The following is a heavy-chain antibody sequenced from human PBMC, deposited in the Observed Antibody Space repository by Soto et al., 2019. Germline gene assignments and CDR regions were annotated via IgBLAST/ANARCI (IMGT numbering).Heavy chain of an antibody. J-gene: IGHJ4*02. CDR2: ISGGGNGP. V-gene: IGHV3-23*01. Sequence: EVQALESGGGLVQPGGSLRLSCAATGFTFSDFAMSWVRQAPGKGLEWVSRISGGGNGPHYADSVKGRVTISRDNSQNTLYLQMNSMRAEDTAVYYCAKMEGMDPWAYSFDYWGQGTLVTVSS. CDR3: AKMEGMDPWAYSFDY. D-gene: IGHD2-2*03. CDR1: GFTFSDFA.